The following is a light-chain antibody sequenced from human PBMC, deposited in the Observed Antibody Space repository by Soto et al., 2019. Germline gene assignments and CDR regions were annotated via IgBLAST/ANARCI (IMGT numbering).Light chain of an antibody. Sequence: QSVLAQPPSVSAAPGQKVTVSCYGSNSNIENNFVSWFRQFPGAAPDLLIFDNSNRPSGIPDRFSGSKSGSSATLAISGLQAGDEAHYYCGTWDSSLSAVVFGTGTKVTV. V-gene: IGLV1-51*01. CDR2: DNS. CDR1: NSNIENNF. CDR3: GTWDSSLSAVV. J-gene: IGLJ1*01.